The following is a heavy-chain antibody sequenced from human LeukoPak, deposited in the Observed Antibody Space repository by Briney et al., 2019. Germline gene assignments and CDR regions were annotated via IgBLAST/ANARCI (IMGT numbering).Heavy chain of an antibody. V-gene: IGHV4-39*01. J-gene: IGHJ6*02. CDR3: ARQLYSSATV. CDR1: GDSISSSNYF. CDR2: IYHSWNT. D-gene: IGHD6-25*01. Sequence: SETLSLTCTVSGDSISSSNYFWGWIRQPPGKGLEWVGNIYHSWNTFYNPSLKSRVTISADTSKNQFSLKLTFVTVADTAVYYCARQLYSSATVWGQGTTVVVSS.